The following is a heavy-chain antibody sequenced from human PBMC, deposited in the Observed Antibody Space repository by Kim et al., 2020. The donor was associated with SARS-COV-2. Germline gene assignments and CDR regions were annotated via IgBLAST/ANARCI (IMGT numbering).Heavy chain of an antibody. CDR3: ARDPLGGLVAPFDY. J-gene: IGHJ4*02. CDR1: GGSISSSSYY. CDR2: IYYSGST. Sequence: SETLSLTCTVSGGSISSSSYYWGWIRQPPGKGLEWIGSIYYSGSTYYNPSLKSRVTISVDTSKNQFSLKLSSVTAADTAVYYCARDPLGGLVAPFDYWGQGTLVTVSS. V-gene: IGHV4-39*07. D-gene: IGHD5-12*01.